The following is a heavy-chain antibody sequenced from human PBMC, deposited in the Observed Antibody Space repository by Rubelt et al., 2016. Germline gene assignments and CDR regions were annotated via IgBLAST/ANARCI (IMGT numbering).Heavy chain of an antibody. Sequence: QVQLQESGPGLVKPSETLSLTCTVSGGSISSYYWGWIRQPPGKGLEWIGSIYYCGTTYYNPSLKSRVTISVDTSKNHFSLKLSSVTAADTAVYYCARDKTGGAFDIWGQGTMVTVSS. J-gene: IGHJ3*02. CDR1: GGSISSYY. D-gene: IGHD7-27*01. CDR3: ARDKTGGAFDI. V-gene: IGHV4-39*07. CDR2: IYYCGTT.